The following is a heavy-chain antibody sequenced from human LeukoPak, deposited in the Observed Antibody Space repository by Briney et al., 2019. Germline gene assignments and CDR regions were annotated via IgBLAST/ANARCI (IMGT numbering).Heavy chain of an antibody. J-gene: IGHJ6*02. CDR2: ISYDGSNK. V-gene: IGHV3-30-3*01. CDR3: AKELGRAEGLMIVVVSPYYYGMDV. D-gene: IGHD3-22*01. CDR1: GFTFSSYA. Sequence: SGGSLRLSCAASGFTFSSYAMHWVRQAPGKGLEWVAVISYDGSNKYYADSVKGRFTISRDNSKNTLYLQMNSLRAEDTAVYYCAKELGRAEGLMIVVVSPYYYGMDVWGQGTTVTVSS.